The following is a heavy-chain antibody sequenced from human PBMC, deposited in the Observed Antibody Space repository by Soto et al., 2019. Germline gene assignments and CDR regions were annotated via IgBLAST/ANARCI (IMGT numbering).Heavy chain of an antibody. D-gene: IGHD3-3*01. Sequence: GGSLRLSCAASGFTFSSYGMHWVRQAPGKGLEWVAVISYDGSNKYYADSVKGRFTISRDNSKNTLYLQMNSLRAEDTAVYYCGTDRIFWSGYYAPLYYSYGMDVWGQGTTVTVSS. CDR1: GFTFSSYG. CDR3: GTDRIFWSGYYAPLYYSYGMDV. CDR2: ISYDGSNK. V-gene: IGHV3-30*03. J-gene: IGHJ6*02.